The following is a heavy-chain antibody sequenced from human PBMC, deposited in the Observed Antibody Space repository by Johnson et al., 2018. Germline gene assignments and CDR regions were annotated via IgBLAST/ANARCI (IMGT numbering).Heavy chain of an antibody. V-gene: IGHV3-33*01. D-gene: IGHD2-15*01. CDR3: ARDRGDCGGGSCWGYFQH. CDR2: IWSDGSKK. Sequence: QVQLVQSGGGVVQPGRSLRLSCAASGFTFSSHGMHWVRQAPGKGLEWVAVIWSDGSKKYYADSVKGRFTVSRDNSKNTLYLQMNSLRAEDTAIYYCARDRGDCGGGSCWGYFQHWGQGTLVTVSS. CDR1: GFTFSSHG. J-gene: IGHJ1*01.